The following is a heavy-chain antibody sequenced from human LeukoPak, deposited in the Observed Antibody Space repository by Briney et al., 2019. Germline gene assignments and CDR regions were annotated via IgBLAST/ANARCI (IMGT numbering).Heavy chain of an antibody. D-gene: IGHD3-16*01. V-gene: IGHV4-59*12. Sequence: PSETLSLTCTVSGGSIIGYYWNWVRHRPGRELEWIGYVHYSGSTKYNSSLNNRVIISIDTSKNQFSLRLTSVTPADTAVYYCARDLAGEWGNYFDYWGQGIVVTVPS. CDR2: VHYSGST. CDR1: GGSIIGYY. J-gene: IGHJ4*02. CDR3: ARDLAGEWGNYFDY.